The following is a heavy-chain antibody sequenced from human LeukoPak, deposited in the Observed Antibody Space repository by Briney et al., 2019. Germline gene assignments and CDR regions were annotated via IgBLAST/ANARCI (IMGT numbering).Heavy chain of an antibody. V-gene: IGHV3-66*01. CDR2: IYSGGRT. CDR3: ARDSSGSYYDDAFDI. D-gene: IGHD1-26*01. J-gene: IGHJ3*02. CDR1: GFTVSSNF. Sequence: GGSLRLSCAASGFTVSSNFMSWVRQAPGKGLEWVSVIYSGGRTDYAESVKGRFTISRDNAKNSLYLQMNSLRAEDTAVYYCARDSSGSYYDDAFDIWGQGTMVTVSS.